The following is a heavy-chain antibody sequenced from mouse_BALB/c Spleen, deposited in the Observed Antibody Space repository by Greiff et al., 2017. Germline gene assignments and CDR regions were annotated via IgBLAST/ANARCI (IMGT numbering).Heavy chain of an antibody. J-gene: IGHJ4*01. CDR3: ARSNQFYAMDY. CDR2: ISSGSSTI. CDR1: GFTFSSFG. Sequence: EVKVVESGGGLVQPGGSRKLSCAASGFTFSSFGMHWVRQAPEKGLEWVAYISSGSSTIYYADTVKGRFTISRDNPKNTLFLQMTSLRSEDTAMYYCARSNQFYAMDYWGQGTSVTVSS. V-gene: IGHV5-17*02.